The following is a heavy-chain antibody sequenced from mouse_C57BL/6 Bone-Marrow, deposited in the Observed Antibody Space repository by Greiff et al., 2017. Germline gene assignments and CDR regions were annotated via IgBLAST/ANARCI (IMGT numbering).Heavy chain of an antibody. CDR3: ARKGGDGNYSAWFAY. D-gene: IGHD2-1*01. Sequence: VQRVESGPGLVQPSQSLSITCTVSGFSLTSYGVHWVRQSPGKGLEWLGVIWSGGSTDYNAAFISRLSISKDNSKSQVFFKMNSLQADDTAIYYCARKGGDGNYSAWFAYWGQGTLVTVSA. CDR2: IWSGGST. V-gene: IGHV2-2*01. J-gene: IGHJ3*01. CDR1: GFSLTSYG.